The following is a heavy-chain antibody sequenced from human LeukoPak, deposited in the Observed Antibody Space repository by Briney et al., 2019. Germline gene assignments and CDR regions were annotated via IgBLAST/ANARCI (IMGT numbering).Heavy chain of an antibody. V-gene: IGHV3-15*01. CDR3: VTEPSDRFDSHYFDC. D-gene: IGHD3-10*01. CDR2: IQSKADGGTT. CDR1: GIPVNSVW. Sequence: PGGSLRLSCGVSGIPVNSVWMSWVRQAPAKGLEWIGRIQSKADGGTTDYTASVRGRFTISRDDSEDTLYLQMSSLESGDTAVYYCVTEPSDRFDSHYFDCWGQGTLVTVSS. J-gene: IGHJ4*02.